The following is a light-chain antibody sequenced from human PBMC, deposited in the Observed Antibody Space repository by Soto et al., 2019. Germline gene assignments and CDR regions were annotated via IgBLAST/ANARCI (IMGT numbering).Light chain of an antibody. J-gene: IGKJ1*01. Sequence: EIVMAQSPASLSVSPGETTRLSCRASQSINSDVAWYQQKVGQTPRLLIHGASTRATGIAARFSGSGSGTEFTLTISGLQSEDFAVYYCQQYNNWARRTFGQGTKVDIK. V-gene: IGKV3D-15*01. CDR2: GAS. CDR3: QQYNNWARRT. CDR1: QSINSD.